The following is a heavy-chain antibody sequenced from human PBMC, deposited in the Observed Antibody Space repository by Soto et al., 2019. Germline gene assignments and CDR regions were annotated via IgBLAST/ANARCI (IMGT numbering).Heavy chain of an antibody. CDR1: GYTFTGYD. Sequence: ASVKVSCKASGYTFTGYDINWVRQATGQGLEWMGWMNPNSGNTGYAQKFQGRVTMTRNTSISTAYMELSSLRSEDTAVYYCARAQNYDFWSGYYIGFVPGVNWFDPWGQGTLVTVS. CDR3: ARAQNYDFWSGYYIGFVPGVNWFDP. D-gene: IGHD3-3*01. CDR2: MNPNSGNT. J-gene: IGHJ5*02. V-gene: IGHV1-8*01.